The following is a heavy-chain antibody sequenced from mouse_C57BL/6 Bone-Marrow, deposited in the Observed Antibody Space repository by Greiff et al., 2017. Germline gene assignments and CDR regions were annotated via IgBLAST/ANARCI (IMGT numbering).Heavy chain of an antibody. D-gene: IGHD1-2*01. CDR3: ARSLLRYYFDY. V-gene: IGHV1-81*01. J-gene: IGHJ2*01. CDR2: IYPRSGNT. CDR1: GYTFTSYG. Sequence: VQLQQSGAELARPGASVKLSCKASGYTFTSYGISWVKQRTGQGLEWIGEIYPRSGNTYYNEKFKGKATLTADKSSSTAYMELRSLTSEDSAVYFCARSLLRYYFDYWGQGTTLTVSA.